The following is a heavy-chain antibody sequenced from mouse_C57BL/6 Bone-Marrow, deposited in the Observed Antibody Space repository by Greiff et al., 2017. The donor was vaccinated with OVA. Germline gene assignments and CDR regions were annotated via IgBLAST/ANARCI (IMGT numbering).Heavy chain of an antibody. CDR2: INRDGGST. CDR3: ARQGYGYAMDY. D-gene: IGHD3-1*01. Sequence: EVQVVESGGGLVQPGESLKLSCESNEYEFPSHDMSWVRQTPEKRLELVAAINRDGGSTYYPDTMERRFIISRDNTKKTLYLQMSSLKSEDTALYYCARQGYGYAMDYWGQGTSVTVSS. J-gene: IGHJ4*01. V-gene: IGHV5-2*01. CDR1: EYEFPSHD.